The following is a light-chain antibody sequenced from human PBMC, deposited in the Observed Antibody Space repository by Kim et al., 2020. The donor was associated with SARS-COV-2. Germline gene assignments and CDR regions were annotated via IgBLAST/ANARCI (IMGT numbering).Light chain of an antibody. CDR2: QDT. V-gene: IGLV3-1*01. J-gene: IGLJ2*01. Sequence: SYELTQPPSVSVSPGQTASITCFGDKLGDKYTCWSQQKPGQSPVLVIYQDTRRPSGIPERFSGSNSGNTATLTITGTQAMDEADYYCQAWDSSTVVFGGG. CDR1: KLGDKY. CDR3: QAWDSSTVV.